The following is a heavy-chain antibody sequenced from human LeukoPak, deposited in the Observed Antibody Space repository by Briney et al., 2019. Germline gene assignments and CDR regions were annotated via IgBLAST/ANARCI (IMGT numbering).Heavy chain of an antibody. D-gene: IGHD3-22*01. Sequence: GGSLRLSCAASGFTFSSYSMNWVRQAPGQGLEWVSDISPRNTFRQSGVSVRGRSTISRDKVKISLVLQVKSLRVEDTAACEVLDSCGPQGEKFLQPWGQGTLVIVSS. J-gene: IGHJ1*01. CDR1: GFTFSSYS. CDR3: LDSCGPQGEKFLQP. CDR2: ISPRNTFR. V-gene: IGHV3-21*01.